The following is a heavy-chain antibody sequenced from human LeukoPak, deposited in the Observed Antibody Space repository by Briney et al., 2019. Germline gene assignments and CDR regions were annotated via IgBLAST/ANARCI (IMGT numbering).Heavy chain of an antibody. Sequence: AGGSLRLSCAASGFTFDDYGMSWVRQAPGKGLEWVSGINWNGGSTGYADSVKGRFTISRDNSKNTLYLQMNSLRAEDTAVYYCAKERRGWAFDYWGQGTLVTVSS. CDR1: GFTFDDYG. CDR3: AKERRGWAFDY. D-gene: IGHD6-19*01. CDR2: INWNGGST. J-gene: IGHJ4*02. V-gene: IGHV3-20*04.